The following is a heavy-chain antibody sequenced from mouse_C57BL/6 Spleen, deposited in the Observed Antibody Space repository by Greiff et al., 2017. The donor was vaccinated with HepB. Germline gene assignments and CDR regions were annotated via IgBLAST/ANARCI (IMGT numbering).Heavy chain of an antibody. CDR2: ISDGGSYT. V-gene: IGHV5-4*01. D-gene: IGHD1-1*01. Sequence: EVMLVESGGGLVKPGGSLKLSCAASGFTFSSYAMSWVRQTPEKRLEWVATISDGGSYTYYPDNVKGRFTISRDNAKNNLYLQMSHLKSEDTAMYYCARERKDYYGSSYYYAMDYWGQGTSVTVSS. CDR3: ARERKDYYGSSYYYAMDY. J-gene: IGHJ4*01. CDR1: GFTFSSYA.